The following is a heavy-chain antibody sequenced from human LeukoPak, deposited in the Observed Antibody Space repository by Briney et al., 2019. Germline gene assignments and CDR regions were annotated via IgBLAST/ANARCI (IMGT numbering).Heavy chain of an antibody. Sequence: PGRSLRLSCAASGFTFSSYAMHWVRQAPGKGLEWVAVMAYDGSNKYYADSLKGRFTISGDNSKNTLYLQMNSLRADDTAVYYCARATMVRGVAVDYWGQGTLVTVSS. CDR3: ARATMVRGVAVDY. V-gene: IGHV3-30-3*01. D-gene: IGHD3-10*01. CDR2: MAYDGSNK. J-gene: IGHJ4*02. CDR1: GFTFSSYA.